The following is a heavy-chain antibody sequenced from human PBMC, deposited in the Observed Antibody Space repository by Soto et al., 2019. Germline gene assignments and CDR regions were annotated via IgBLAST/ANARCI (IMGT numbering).Heavy chain of an antibody. CDR2: IYYSGFT. D-gene: IGHD4-17*01. V-gene: IGHV4-31*03. CDR1: GGSISSGAYY. CDR3: ARSGYGDYAEGWFDP. Sequence: QVQLQESGPGLVKPSQTLSLTCTVSGGSISSGAYYWSWIRQHPGKGLEWIGYIYYSGFTYYNPYLKSRVTISVDTSKNQFSLNLSSVTAADTAVYYCARSGYGDYAEGWFDPWGQGTLVIVSS. J-gene: IGHJ5*02.